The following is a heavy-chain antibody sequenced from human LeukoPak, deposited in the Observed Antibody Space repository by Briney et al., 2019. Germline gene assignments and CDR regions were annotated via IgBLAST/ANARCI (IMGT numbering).Heavy chain of an antibody. D-gene: IGHD6-13*01. CDR3: ARGEAAAGDASEFAY. CDR1: GFTFSNAW. J-gene: IGHJ4*02. CDR2: ITSSSFSI. Sequence: PGGSLRLSCAASGFTFSNAWMSWVRQAPGKGLEWVSSITSSSFSIYYADSVKGRFTISRDHAKNSLYLQMNSLRAEDTAVYYCARGEAAAGDASEFAYWGQGTLVTVSS. V-gene: IGHV3-21*01.